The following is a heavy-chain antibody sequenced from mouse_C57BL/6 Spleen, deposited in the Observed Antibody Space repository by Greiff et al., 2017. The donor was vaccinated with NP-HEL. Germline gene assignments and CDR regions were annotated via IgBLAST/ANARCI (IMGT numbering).Heavy chain of an antibody. J-gene: IGHJ4*01. D-gene: IGHD1-1*01. V-gene: IGHV1-58*01. CDR1: GYTFTSYG. CDR3: ARGTTVVAYYYAMDY. Sequence: EVHLQQSGAELVRPGSSVKMSCKTSGYTFTSYGINWVKQRPGQGLEWIGYIYIGNGYTVYNEKFKGKATLTSDTSSSTAYMQLSSLTSEDSAIYFCARGTTVVAYYYAMDYWGQGTSVTVSS. CDR2: IYIGNGYT.